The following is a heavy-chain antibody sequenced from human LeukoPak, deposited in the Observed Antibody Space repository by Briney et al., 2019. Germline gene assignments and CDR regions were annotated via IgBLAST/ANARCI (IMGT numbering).Heavy chain of an antibody. CDR2: IYTSGST. CDR1: GGPITSYY. Sequence: SETLPLTCTVSGGPITSYYWSWIRQPAGKGLEWIGRIYTSGSTNYNPSLKSRVTMSVDTSKKQFSLKLSSVTAADTAVYYCARGPDYYYALDVWGQGTTVTVSS. V-gene: IGHV4-4*07. CDR3: ARGPDYYYALDV. J-gene: IGHJ6*02.